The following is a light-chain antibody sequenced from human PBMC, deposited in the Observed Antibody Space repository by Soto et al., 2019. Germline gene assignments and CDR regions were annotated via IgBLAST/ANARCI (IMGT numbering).Light chain of an antibody. CDR3: GTWDSSLSADV. V-gene: IGLV1-51*02. J-gene: IGLJ1*01. Sequence: QSVLTQPPSLSAAPGQKVTISCSGSSSNIGITSVSWYQQLPEAAPKLLIYENDKRPSGIPDRFSGSKSGTSATLGITGLQTGDEADYYCGTWDSSLSADVFGTGTKVTVL. CDR2: END. CDR1: SSNIGITS.